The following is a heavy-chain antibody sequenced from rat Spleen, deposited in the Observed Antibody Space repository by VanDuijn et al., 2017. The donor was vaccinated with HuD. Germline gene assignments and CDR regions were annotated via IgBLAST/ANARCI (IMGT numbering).Heavy chain of an antibody. Sequence: EVQLVESDGGLVQPGRSLKLSCAASGFTFSDYYMAWVRQAPTKGMEWVATISYDGLNTYYRDSVKGRFTSSRDNAKSTLYLQMDSLRSEDTATYYCARRYDFDYWGQGVMVTVSS. J-gene: IGHJ2*01. V-gene: IGHV5-29*01. CDR3: ARRYDFDY. CDR2: ISYDGLNT. CDR1: GFTFSDYY. D-gene: IGHD1-11*01.